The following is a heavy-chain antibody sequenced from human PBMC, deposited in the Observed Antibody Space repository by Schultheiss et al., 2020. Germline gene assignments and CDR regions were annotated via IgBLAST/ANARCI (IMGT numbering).Heavy chain of an antibody. Sequence: GGSLRLSCAASGFTFSSYAMHWVRQAPGKGLEWVAVIWYDGSNEYYADSVKGRFTISRDNSKNTLYLQMNSLRAEDTAVYYCAREVIVVDTNYYYYMDVWGKGTTVTVSS. D-gene: IGHD3-22*01. J-gene: IGHJ6*03. CDR2: IWYDGSNE. CDR1: GFTFSSYA. CDR3: AREVIVVDTNYYYYMDV. V-gene: IGHV3-33*08.